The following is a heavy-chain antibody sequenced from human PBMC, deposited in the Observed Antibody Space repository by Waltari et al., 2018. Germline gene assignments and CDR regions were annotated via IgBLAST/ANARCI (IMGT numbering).Heavy chain of an antibody. CDR2: ISASGGGS. Sequence: EVQLLESGGDLVQPGGSLRLSCAASGFTFTNYAMIWVRQVPGKGLEWVSSISASGGGSYSADSVKGRFTISRDNSRGTLSLQMNSLTAEDTAVYYCGKDQENDPSCEVTWGQGTLVTVSS. CDR1: GFTFTNYA. J-gene: IGHJ5*02. CDR3: GKDQENDPSCEVT. V-gene: IGHV3-23*01.